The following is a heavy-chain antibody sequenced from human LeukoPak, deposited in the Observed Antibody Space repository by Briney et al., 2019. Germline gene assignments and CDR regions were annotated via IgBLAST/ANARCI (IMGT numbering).Heavy chain of an antibody. CDR1: GASFSDYY. CDR2: IFHSGST. D-gene: IGHD1-1*01. J-gene: IGHJ4*03. Sequence: PSETLSLTCAVYGASFSDYYWSWLRQPPGKGLGWIGDIFHSGSTNYNPSLKSRVTISVDTSKNQFSLKLSSVTAADTAVYYCARGPTISETGYFDFWGQGTLVTVSP. V-gene: IGHV4-34*01. CDR3: ARGPTISETGYFDF.